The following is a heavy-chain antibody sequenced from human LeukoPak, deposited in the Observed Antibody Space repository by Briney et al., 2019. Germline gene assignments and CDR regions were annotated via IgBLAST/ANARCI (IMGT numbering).Heavy chain of an antibody. CDR2: ISGSGGST. D-gene: IGHD3-3*01. CDR1: GFTFSSYA. CDR3: AKESQYDFWSGYYVGVDY. Sequence: GGSPRLSCAASGFTFSSYAMSWVRQAPGKGLEWVSAISGSGGSTYYADSVKGRFTISRDNSKNTLYLQMNSLRAEDTAVYYCAKESQYDFWSGYYVGVDYWGQGTLVTVSS. V-gene: IGHV3-23*01. J-gene: IGHJ4*02.